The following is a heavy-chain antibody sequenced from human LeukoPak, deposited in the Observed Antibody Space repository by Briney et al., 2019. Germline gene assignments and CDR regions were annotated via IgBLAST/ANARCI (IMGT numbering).Heavy chain of an antibody. CDR3: ASALYYYDSSGIPAGDY. D-gene: IGHD3-22*01. CDR2: ISSSGSTI. J-gene: IGHJ4*02. V-gene: IGHV3-48*03. Sequence: PGGSLRLSCAASGFTFSSYEMNWVRQAPGKGLEWVSYISSSGSTIYYADSVKGRFTISRDNAKNSLYLQTNSLRAEDTAVYYCASALYYYDSSGIPAGDYWGQGTLVTVSS. CDR1: GFTFSSYE.